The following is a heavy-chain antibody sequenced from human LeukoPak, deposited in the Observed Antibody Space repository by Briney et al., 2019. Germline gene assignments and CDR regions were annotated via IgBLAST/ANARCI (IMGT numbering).Heavy chain of an antibody. Sequence: GGSVRLSCAASGFTFSSYGMHWVRQAPGKGLEWVAFIRYDGSNKYYADSVKGRFTISRDNSKNTLYLQMNSLRAEDTAVYYCAKTAAASYYYYYMDVWGKGTTVTVSS. CDR1: GFTFSSYG. V-gene: IGHV3-30*02. CDR3: AKTAAASYYYYYMDV. J-gene: IGHJ6*03. D-gene: IGHD2-2*01. CDR2: IRYDGSNK.